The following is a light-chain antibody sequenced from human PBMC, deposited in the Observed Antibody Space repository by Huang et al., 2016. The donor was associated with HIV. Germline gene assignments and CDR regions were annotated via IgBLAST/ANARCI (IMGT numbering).Light chain of an antibody. CDR1: QSVSND. J-gene: IGKJ1*01. V-gene: IGKV3-15*01. CDR2: GAS. CDR3: QQYNNWPPMT. Sequence: EIVMTQSPATLSVSPGERATLSCRASQSVSNDLAWYQQKPGQAPRLLIYGASTRATAIPARFRGSGSGTEFTLTISGLQSEDFAVYYCQQYNNWPPMTFGQGTKVEIK.